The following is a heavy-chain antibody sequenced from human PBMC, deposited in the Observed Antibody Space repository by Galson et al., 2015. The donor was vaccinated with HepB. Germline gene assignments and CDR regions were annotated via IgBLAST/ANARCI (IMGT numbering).Heavy chain of an antibody. Sequence: SLRLSCAASGFTFSNYWMHWVRQAPGKGLVWVSRINTDGSNITYADSVKGRFTISRDNAKNTLYLQMNSLRAKDTAVYYCTRDGRLGYDYVWGSFSLIPYYFDYWGQGTLVTVSS. CDR3: TRDGRLGYDYVWGSFSLIPYYFDY. J-gene: IGHJ4*02. CDR1: GFTFSNYW. V-gene: IGHV3-74*01. CDR2: INTDGSNI. D-gene: IGHD3-16*01.